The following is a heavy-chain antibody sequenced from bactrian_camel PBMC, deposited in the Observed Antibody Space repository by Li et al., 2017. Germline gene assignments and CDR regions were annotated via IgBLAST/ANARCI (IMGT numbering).Heavy chain of an antibody. V-gene: IGHV3S40*01. D-gene: IGHD3*01. CDR2: INSGGGST. CDR1: GFTFSSYD. J-gene: IGHJ4*01. Sequence: DVQLVESGGGLVPPGGSLRLSCAASGFTFSSYDMSWVRQAPGKGLEWVSAINSGGGSTYYAEFLKGRFSISRDNAKNTLYLQMNSLETEDTAVYYCATVSPYAGVWSDKFSYWGQGTQVTVS. CDR3: ATVSPYAGVWSDKFSY.